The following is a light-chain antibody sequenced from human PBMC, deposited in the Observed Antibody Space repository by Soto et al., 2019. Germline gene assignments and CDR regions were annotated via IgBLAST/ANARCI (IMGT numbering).Light chain of an antibody. Sequence: DIQLTQYPSSLSASVGDSVTISCRASQGIRTYLIWYQQKPGKAPNLLIYGDSDLETGVPSRFSGSGSGTDFTLTISSLQPEDIATYYCQKYYNPPRSCGRGTKVDIK. CDR1: QGIRTY. J-gene: IGKJ4*01. CDR2: GDS. V-gene: IGKV1-33*01. CDR3: QKYYNPPRS.